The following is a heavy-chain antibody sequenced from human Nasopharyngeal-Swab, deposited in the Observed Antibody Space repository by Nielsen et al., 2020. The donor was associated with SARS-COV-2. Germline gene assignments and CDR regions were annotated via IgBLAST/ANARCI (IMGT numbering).Heavy chain of an antibody. Sequence: ASVKVSCKASASTFTSYAINRVRQAPGQGPERTGWMNPNSGNTGYAQKFQGRVTMTRNTSISTAYMELSSLRSEDTAVYYCARGGYYDSSGPTLYYGMDVWGQGTTVTVSS. D-gene: IGHD3-22*01. J-gene: IGHJ6*02. CDR1: ASTFTSYA. CDR2: MNPNSGNT. V-gene: IGHV1-8*01. CDR3: ARGGYYDSSGPTLYYGMDV.